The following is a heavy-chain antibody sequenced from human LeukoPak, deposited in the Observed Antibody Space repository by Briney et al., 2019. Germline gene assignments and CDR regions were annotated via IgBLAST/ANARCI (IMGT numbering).Heavy chain of an antibody. V-gene: IGHV4-59*01. CDR2: IYYSGST. J-gene: IGHJ5*02. D-gene: IGHD5-18*01. CDR3: ARVSGPFSYGNGFDP. CDR1: VGSISSYY. Sequence: SESLSLTCTVSVGSISSYYWSWIRQPPGKGGEGIGDIYYSGSTNYNPSLKRRITISVHTSKIQFSLKLSSVTAADTAVYYCARVSGPFSYGNGFDPWGQGTLVTVSS.